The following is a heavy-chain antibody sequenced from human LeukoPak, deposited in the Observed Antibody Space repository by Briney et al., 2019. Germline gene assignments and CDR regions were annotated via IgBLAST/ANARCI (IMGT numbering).Heavy chain of an antibody. Sequence: GASVKVSCKASGGTFSSYAISWVRQAPGQGLEWMGRIIPIFGTANYAQKFQGRVAITTDESTSTAYMELSSLRSEDTAVYYCARDIDRSSGYYRQRNWFDPWGQGTLVTASS. CDR1: GGTFSSYA. D-gene: IGHD3-22*01. CDR2: IIPIFGTA. V-gene: IGHV1-69*05. CDR3: ARDIDRSSGYYRQRNWFDP. J-gene: IGHJ5*02.